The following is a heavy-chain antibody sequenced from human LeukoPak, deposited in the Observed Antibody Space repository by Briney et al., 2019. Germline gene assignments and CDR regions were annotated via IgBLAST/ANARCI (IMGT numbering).Heavy chain of an antibody. Sequence: GXSLKISCKGSGYTFTSYWIVWVRQMPGKGPEGMGMIFPGDSDTKYSPSFEGQITISADKSISSAYLQWSSLKASDTAIYYCARLRDNWEDYWGQGTLVTVSS. CDR1: GYTFTSYW. CDR2: IFPGDSDT. V-gene: IGHV5-51*01. J-gene: IGHJ4*02. D-gene: IGHD1-20*01. CDR3: ARLRDNWEDY.